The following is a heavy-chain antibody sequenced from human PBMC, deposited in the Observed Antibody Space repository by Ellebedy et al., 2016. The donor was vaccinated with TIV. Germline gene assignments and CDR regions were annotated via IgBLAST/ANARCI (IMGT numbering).Heavy chain of an antibody. CDR3: AWITVTGSKSYDNGVDV. CDR2: IDWDDDK. J-gene: IGHJ6*02. D-gene: IGHD2-21*02. CDR1: GFSLSSSGMS. V-gene: IGHV2-70*11. Sequence: SGPTLVKPTQTLTLTCTFSGFSLSSSGMSVSWIRQPPGKALEWLARIDWDDDKYYSASLKTRLTISKDTSKKQVVLTMTNMDTVDTATYYCAWITVTGSKSYDNGVDVWGQGTTVTVSS.